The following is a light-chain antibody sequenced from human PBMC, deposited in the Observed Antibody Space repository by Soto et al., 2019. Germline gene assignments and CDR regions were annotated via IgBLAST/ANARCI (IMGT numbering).Light chain of an antibody. J-gene: IGKJ4*01. Sequence: EIVMTQSPATLSVSPGERATLSCRASQSVGTHLAWYQQTPGQAPRLLISATSTRATGIPATFSGSGSGTEFTLTISSLQSEDFAFYYCQQYNKWPVTFGGGTKVE. CDR1: QSVGTH. V-gene: IGKV3-15*01. CDR2: ATS. CDR3: QQYNKWPVT.